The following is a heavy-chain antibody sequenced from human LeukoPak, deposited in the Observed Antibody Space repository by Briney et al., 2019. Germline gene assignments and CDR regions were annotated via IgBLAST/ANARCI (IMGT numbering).Heavy chain of an antibody. CDR2: IYHNGDT. Sequence: PSQTLSLTCIVSGGSIISGEYYWSWIRQPPGKGLEWIGYIYHNGDTYYNPSLKSRVSISVDTSKNQFSLKLSSVTAADTAVYYCARAGVVPAAINRAFDIWGQGSVVTVSS. J-gene: IGHJ3*02. CDR1: GGSIISGEYY. D-gene: IGHD2-2*02. V-gene: IGHV4-30-4*08. CDR3: ARAGVVPAAINRAFDI.